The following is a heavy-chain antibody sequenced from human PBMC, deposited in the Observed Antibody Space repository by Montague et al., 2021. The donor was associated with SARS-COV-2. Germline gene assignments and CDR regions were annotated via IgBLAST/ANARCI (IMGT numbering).Heavy chain of an antibody. J-gene: IGHJ4*02. Sequence: PVLVTPTQTLTLTCTFSGFSLTTGGMYVSWIRQPPGKALEWLARIDWDDDKYYSASLKTRLTISKDTSKNQVVLTVTDLDPLDTGTYYCARTDGFNLLGFDSWGQGTLVAVSS. CDR1: GFSLTTGGMY. V-gene: IGHV2-70*11. CDR3: ARTDGFNLLGFDS. D-gene: IGHD5-24*01. CDR2: IDWDDDK.